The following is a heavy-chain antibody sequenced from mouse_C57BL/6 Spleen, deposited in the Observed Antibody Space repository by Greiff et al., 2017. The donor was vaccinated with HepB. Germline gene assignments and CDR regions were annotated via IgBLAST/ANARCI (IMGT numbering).Heavy chain of an antibody. CDR1: GYTFTDYE. J-gene: IGHJ4*01. Sequence: VQLQQSGAELVRPGASVTLSCKASGYTFTDYEMHWVKQTPVHGLEWIGAIDPETGGTAYNQKFKGKAILTADKSSSTSYMELRSLTSEDSAVYYCTRYSRYYYGSSPYSMDYWGQGTSVTVSS. D-gene: IGHD1-1*01. CDR2: IDPETGGT. CDR3: TRYSRYYYGSSPYSMDY. V-gene: IGHV1-15*01.